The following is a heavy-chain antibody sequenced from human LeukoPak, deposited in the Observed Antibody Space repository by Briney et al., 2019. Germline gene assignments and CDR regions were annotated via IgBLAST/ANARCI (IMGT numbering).Heavy chain of an antibody. Sequence: SEALSLTGTGSGGSISSYYWSWIRQPPGKGLEWIGYIYYSGSTKYNPSLKSRVTISVDTSKNQFSLKLSSVTAADTAVYYCARHEDGYCSSTSCYGNWGQGTLVTVSS. D-gene: IGHD2-2*03. J-gene: IGHJ4*02. CDR2: IYYSGST. V-gene: IGHV4-59*08. CDR3: ARHEDGYCSSTSCYGN. CDR1: GGSISSYY.